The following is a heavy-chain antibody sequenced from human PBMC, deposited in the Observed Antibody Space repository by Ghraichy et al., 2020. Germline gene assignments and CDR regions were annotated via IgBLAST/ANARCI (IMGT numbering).Heavy chain of an antibody. CDR1: GFGVSRTY. V-gene: IGHV3-53*01. J-gene: IGHJ4*02. Sequence: GGSLRLSCAASGFGVSRTYMSWVRQAPGKGLEWVSLIYSGNTTYYAESVKGRFTISRDNSKNTLYLQMNSLRVEDTAVYFCVGGRSWGEFFEWWGRGTLVTASS. CDR2: IYSGNTT. CDR3: VGGRSWGEFFEW. D-gene: IGHD7-27*01.